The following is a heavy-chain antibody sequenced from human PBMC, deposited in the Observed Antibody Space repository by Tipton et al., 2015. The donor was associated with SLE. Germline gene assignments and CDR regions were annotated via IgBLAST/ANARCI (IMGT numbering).Heavy chain of an antibody. D-gene: IGHD3-10*02. V-gene: IGHV3-48*03. CDR2: ISDTGSTR. CDR3: ARVVAYVIDY. CDR1: RFTFSNYD. Sequence: SLRLSCAASRFTFSNYDMNWVRQAPGKGLEWVSYISDTGSTRFYADSVKGRFTISRDNAKNSLYLQMNSLRAEDTAVYYCARVVAYVIDYWGQRTLVTVSS. J-gene: IGHJ4*02.